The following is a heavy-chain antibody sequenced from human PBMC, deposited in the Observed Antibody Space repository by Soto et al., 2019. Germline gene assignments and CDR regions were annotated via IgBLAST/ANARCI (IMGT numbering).Heavy chain of an antibody. CDR3: AREGLVVVAATPDYYYGMDV. CDR1: GFTFSSYS. D-gene: IGHD2-15*01. Sequence: VGALRLSCSASGFTFSSYSMNWVRQAPGKWLEWVSYISSSSSTIYYADSVKGRFTISRDNAKNSLYLQMNSLRDEDTAVYYCAREGLVVVAATPDYYYGMDVWGQGTTVTVSS. CDR2: ISSSSSTI. J-gene: IGHJ6*02. V-gene: IGHV3-48*02.